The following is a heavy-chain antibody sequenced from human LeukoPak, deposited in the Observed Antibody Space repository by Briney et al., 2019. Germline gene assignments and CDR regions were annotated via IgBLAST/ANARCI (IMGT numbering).Heavy chain of an antibody. V-gene: IGHV1-2*02. J-gene: IGHJ4*02. Sequence: ASVKVSCKASGYTFTGYYMHWVRQAPGQGLEWMGWINPNSGGTNYAQKFQGRVTMTRDTSISTAYMELSRLRSDDTAVYYCAREPITMDRGVLFPPGAPDYWGQGTLVTVSS. CDR3: AREPITMDRGVLFPPGAPDY. CDR1: GYTFTGYY. CDR2: INPNSGGT. D-gene: IGHD3-10*01.